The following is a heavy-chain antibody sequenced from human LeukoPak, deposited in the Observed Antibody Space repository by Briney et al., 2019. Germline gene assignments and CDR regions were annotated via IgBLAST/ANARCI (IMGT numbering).Heavy chain of an antibody. CDR3: AKDAEAVASYFDY. V-gene: IGHV3-9*01. J-gene: IGHJ4*02. CDR2: ISWNSGSI. Sequence: GRSLRLSCAASGFTFDDYAMHWVRHAPGKGLEWVSGISWNSGSIGYADSVKGRFTISRDNAKNPLYLQMNSLRAEDTALYYCAKDAEAVASYFDYWGQGTLVTVSS. CDR1: GFTFDDYA. D-gene: IGHD6-19*01.